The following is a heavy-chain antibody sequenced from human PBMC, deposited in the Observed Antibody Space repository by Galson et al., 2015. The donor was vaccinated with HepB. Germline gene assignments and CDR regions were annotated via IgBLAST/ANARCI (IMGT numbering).Heavy chain of an antibody. J-gene: IGHJ3*02. D-gene: IGHD2-2*02. CDR2: IWYDGSNK. V-gene: IGHV3-33*01. CDR1: GFTFSSYG. Sequence: SLRLSCAASGFTFSSYGMHWVRQAPGKGLEWVAVIWYDGSNKYYADSVKGRFTFSRDNSKNTLYLQMNSLRAEDTAVYYCARDCSSTSCYSAFDIWGQGTMVTVSS. CDR3: ARDCSSTSCYSAFDI.